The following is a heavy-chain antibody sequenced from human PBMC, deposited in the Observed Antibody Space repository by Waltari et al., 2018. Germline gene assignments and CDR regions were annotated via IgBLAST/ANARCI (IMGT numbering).Heavy chain of an antibody. J-gene: IGHJ4*02. CDR3: ATFGYDSSGYTRKPDY. V-gene: IGHV1-24*01. D-gene: IGHD3-22*01. CDR2: FDPEDGET. Sequence: QVQLVQSGAEVKKPGASGKLSGTVSGYTLTEFSIPWARPAPGKGLEWMGGFDPEDGETIYAQKFQGRVTMTEDTSTDTAYMELSSLRSEDKAVYYCATFGYDSSGYTRKPDYWGQGTLVTVSS. CDR1: GYTLTEFS.